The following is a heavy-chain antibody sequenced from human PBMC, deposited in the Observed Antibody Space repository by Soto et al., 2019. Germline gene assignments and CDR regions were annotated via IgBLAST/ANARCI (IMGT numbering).Heavy chain of an antibody. Sequence: ASVKVSCKASGYTFTSYGISWVRQAPGQGLEWMGWISAYNGNTNYAQKLQGRVTMTTDTSTSTAYMELRSLRSDDTAVYYCATLPPRIVVVVLPIHSWGQGTLVTVSS. J-gene: IGHJ4*02. CDR1: GYTFTSYG. D-gene: IGHD2-15*01. CDR3: ATLPPRIVVVVLPIHS. V-gene: IGHV1-18*01. CDR2: ISAYNGNT.